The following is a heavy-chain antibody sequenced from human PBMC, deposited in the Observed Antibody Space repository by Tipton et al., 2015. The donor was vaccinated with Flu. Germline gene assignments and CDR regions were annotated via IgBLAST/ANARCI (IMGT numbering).Heavy chain of an antibody. CDR1: GFRFNTFW. D-gene: IGHD6-19*01. CDR2: IKQDASEK. J-gene: IGHJ4*02. CDR3: AGGSGWLITD. V-gene: IGHV3-7*01. Sequence: CAASGFRFNTFWMNWVRQAPGKGLEWVAIIKQDASEKLYADSVEGRFTISRDNAKNSLSLQMDSLRGDDTAVYYCAGGSGWLITDWGQGTLVTVSS.